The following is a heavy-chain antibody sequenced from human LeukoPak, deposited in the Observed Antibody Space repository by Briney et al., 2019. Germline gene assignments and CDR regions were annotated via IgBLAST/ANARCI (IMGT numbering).Heavy chain of an antibody. V-gene: IGHV1-46*01. Sequence: ASVKVSCKASGGTFSSYAISWVRQAPGQGLEWMGIITSTGTTTICAQKFQGRVTMTRDTSTSTVYMDLSSLRSDDTAVYYCATEYVRTHYFDWWGQGTLVTVSS. J-gene: IGHJ4*02. D-gene: IGHD3-16*01. CDR3: ATEYVRTHYFDW. CDR1: GGTFSSYA. CDR2: ITSTGTTT.